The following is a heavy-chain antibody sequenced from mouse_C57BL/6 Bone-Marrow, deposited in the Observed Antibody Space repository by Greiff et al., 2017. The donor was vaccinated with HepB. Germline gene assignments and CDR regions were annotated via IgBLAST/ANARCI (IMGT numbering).Heavy chain of an antibody. CDR1: GFTFSDFY. V-gene: IGHV7-1*01. J-gene: IGHJ4*01. CDR3: ARGYYYGSSYDAMDY. D-gene: IGHD1-1*01. Sequence: EVKLVESGGGLVQSGRSLRLSCATSGFTFSDFYMEWVRQAPGKGLEWIAASRNKANDYTTEYSASVKGRFIVSRDTSQSILYLQMNALRAEDTAIYYCARGYYYGSSYDAMDYWGQGTSVTVSS. CDR2: SRNKANDYTT.